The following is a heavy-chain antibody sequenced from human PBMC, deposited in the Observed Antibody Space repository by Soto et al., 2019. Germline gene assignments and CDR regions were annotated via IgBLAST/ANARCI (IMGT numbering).Heavy chain of an antibody. J-gene: IGHJ4*02. CDR3: DLGAGAL. Sequence: EVQLVESGGGLVQPGGSLRLSCAASGFSFSTYSMNWVRQAPGEGLEWISYISSSSNTIYYADSVKGRFTISRDNAKNALLLRMNSPRAEDTAVYYCDLGAGALGGQGNLVTV. V-gene: IGHV3-48*01. D-gene: IGHD6-13*01. CDR2: ISSSSNTI. CDR1: GFSFSTYS.